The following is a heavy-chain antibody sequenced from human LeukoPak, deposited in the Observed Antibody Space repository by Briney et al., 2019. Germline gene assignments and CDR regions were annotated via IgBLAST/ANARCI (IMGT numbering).Heavy chain of an antibody. D-gene: IGHD3-9*01. Sequence: PGGSLRLSCAASGFTFDDYAMHWVRQAPGKGLEWVSGISWNSGSIGYADSVKGRFTISRDNAKNSLYLQMNSLRAEDTALYYCAKDVHKGITYYDILTGYDNLGPHYDYWGQGTLVTVSS. J-gene: IGHJ4*02. CDR1: GFTFDDYA. CDR3: AKDVHKGITYYDILTGYDNLGPHYDY. CDR2: ISWNSGSI. V-gene: IGHV3-9*01.